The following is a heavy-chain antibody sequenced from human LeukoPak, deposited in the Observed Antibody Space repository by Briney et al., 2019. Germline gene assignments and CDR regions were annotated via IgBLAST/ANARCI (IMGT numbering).Heavy chain of an antibody. V-gene: IGHV3-30-3*01. CDR1: GFTFSSYA. J-gene: IGHJ4*02. CDR3: ARDSPVDY. CDR2: ISYDGSNK. Sequence: GRSLRLSCAASGFTFSSYAMHWVRQAPGKGLEWVAVISYDGSNKYYADSVKGRFTISRDNSKNTLYLQMNSLRAEDTAVYYCARDSPVDYWGQGTLVTVSS.